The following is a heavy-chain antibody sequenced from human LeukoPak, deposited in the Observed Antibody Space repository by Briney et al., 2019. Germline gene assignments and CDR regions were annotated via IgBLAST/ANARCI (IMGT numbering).Heavy chain of an antibody. D-gene: IGHD3-10*02. Sequence: GGSLRLSCAASGFTFSSYRMSWVRQAPGKGLEWVSYISSSGSTIYYADSVKGRFTISRDNAKNSLYLQMNSLRAEDTAVYYCAGLGITMIGGVWGKGTTVTISS. V-gene: IGHV3-48*04. CDR2: ISSSGSTI. CDR3: AGLGITMIGGV. J-gene: IGHJ6*04. CDR1: GFTFSSYR.